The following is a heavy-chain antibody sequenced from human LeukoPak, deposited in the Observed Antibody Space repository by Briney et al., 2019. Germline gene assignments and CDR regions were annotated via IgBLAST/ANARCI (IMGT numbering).Heavy chain of an antibody. CDR2: ISPSGDNT. J-gene: IGHJ4*02. V-gene: IGHV1-46*01. CDR1: GYTFTAYY. D-gene: IGHD6-13*01. CDR3: ARRGAGTNLYY. Sequence: ASVSLSCKASGYTFTAYYMHWVRQAPGQGLEWMGVISPSGDNTNYAQKLQGRVTMTRDTPTSTVYLELSSLRSDDTAVYYCARRGAGTNLYYWGKGTLVTVSS.